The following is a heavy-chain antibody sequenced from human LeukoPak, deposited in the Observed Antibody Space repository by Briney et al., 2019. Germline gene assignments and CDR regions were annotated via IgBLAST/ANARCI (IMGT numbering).Heavy chain of an antibody. V-gene: IGHV4-59*01. CDR1: SGSISGYY. CDR3: ARLTYYYDSSGYYHYYFDY. Sequence: PSETLSLTCTVSSGSISGYYWSWLRQPPGKGLEWIGYMYYSGSTNYNPSLKSRVTISVDSSKNQFSLRLSSVTAADTAVYYCARLTYYYDSSGYYHYYFDYWGQGTLVTVSS. CDR2: MYYSGST. J-gene: IGHJ4*02. D-gene: IGHD3-22*01.